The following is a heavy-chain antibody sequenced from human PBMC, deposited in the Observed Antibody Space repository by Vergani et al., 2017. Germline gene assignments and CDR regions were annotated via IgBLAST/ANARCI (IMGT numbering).Heavy chain of an antibody. J-gene: IGHJ3*02. CDR1: GFTFSSYD. CDR2: IGTAGDT. D-gene: IGHD2-15*01. V-gene: IGHV3-13*01. CDR3: ARGWKWYDAFDI. Sequence: EVQLVESGGGLVQPGGSLRLSCAASGFTFSSYDMHWVRQATGKGLEWVSAIGTAGDTYYPGSVKCRFTISRENAKNSLYLQMNSLRAGDTAVYYCARGWKWYDAFDIWGQGTMVTVSS.